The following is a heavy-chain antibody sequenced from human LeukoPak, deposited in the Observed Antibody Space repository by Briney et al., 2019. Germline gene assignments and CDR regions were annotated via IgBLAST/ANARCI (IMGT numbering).Heavy chain of an antibody. J-gene: IGHJ4*02. D-gene: IGHD3-22*01. V-gene: IGHV3-23*01. CDR1: GFTFSSYD. CDR3: AKDRYYDSSGSRY. Sequence: GGSLRLFCAASGFTFSSYDMSWVRQAPGKGLEWGSAISGSGGSTYYADSVKGRFTISRDNSKNTLYLQMNSLRAEDTAVYYCAKDRYYDSSGSRYWGQGTLVTVSS. CDR2: ISGSGGST.